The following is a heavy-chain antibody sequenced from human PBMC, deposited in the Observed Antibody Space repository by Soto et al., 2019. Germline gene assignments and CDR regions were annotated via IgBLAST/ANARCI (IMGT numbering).Heavy chain of an antibody. D-gene: IGHD3-22*01. J-gene: IGHJ4*02. CDR2: IIPIFGTA. CDR1: GGTFSSYA. CDR3: AINLYYYDSSGPFDY. Sequence: SVKVSCKASGGTFSSYAISWVRQAPGQGLEWMGGIIPIFGTANYAQKFQGRVTITADESTSTAYMELSSLRSEDTAVYYCAINLYYYDSSGPFDYWGQGTLVTVSS. V-gene: IGHV1-69*13.